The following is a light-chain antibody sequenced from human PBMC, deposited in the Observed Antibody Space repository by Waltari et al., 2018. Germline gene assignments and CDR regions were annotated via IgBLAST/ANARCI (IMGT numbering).Light chain of an antibody. V-gene: IGLV1-47*01. CDR1: SSNIGSSF. J-gene: IGLJ3*02. Sequence: QSVLTQPPSASGPPGQRVTIPCSGSSSNIGSSFVCWYQHLPGTAPKLLIYRNDQRPSGVPDRFSGSRSGTSASLAISGLRSEDEADYYCAAWDDSLTVRFGGGTKLTVL. CDR3: AAWDDSLTVR. CDR2: RND.